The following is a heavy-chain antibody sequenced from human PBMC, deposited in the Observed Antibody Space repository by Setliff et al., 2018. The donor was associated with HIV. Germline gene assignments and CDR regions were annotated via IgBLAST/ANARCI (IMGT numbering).Heavy chain of an antibody. Sequence: SETLSLTCAVSGGSISSGSHYWAWIRQPPGKGLEYIGNIYYTGSTHHNPSLESRVATSVDTSKNQFSLKLSSVTAADTAVYYCARIVRWELVATSTFFYYYMDVWGKGTTVTVSS. J-gene: IGHJ6*03. V-gene: IGHV4-39*01. D-gene: IGHD1-26*01. CDR2: IYYTGST. CDR3: ARIVRWELVATSTFFYYYMDV. CDR1: GGSISSGSHY.